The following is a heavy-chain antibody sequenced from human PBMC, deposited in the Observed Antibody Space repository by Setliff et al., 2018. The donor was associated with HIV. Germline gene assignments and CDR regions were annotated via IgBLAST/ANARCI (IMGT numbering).Heavy chain of an antibody. CDR1: GGSISSSSYY. V-gene: IGHV4-39*07. CDR2: IYYSGST. CDR3: ARADDYYDSSGYYRYYYYGMDV. J-gene: IGHJ6*02. D-gene: IGHD3-22*01. Sequence: PSETLSLTCTVSGGSISSSSYYWGWIRQPPGKGLEWIGSIYYSGSTYYNPSLKSRVTISVDTSKNQFSLKLSSVTAADTAVYYCARADDYYDSSGYYRYYYYGMDVWGQGTTVTVSS.